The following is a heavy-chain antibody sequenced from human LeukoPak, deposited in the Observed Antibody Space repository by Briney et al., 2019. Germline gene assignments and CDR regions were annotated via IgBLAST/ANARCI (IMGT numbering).Heavy chain of an antibody. CDR3: ARGTQMATNPLENWFDP. V-gene: IGHV1-69*06. CDR2: IIPIFGTA. J-gene: IGHJ5*02. D-gene: IGHD5-24*01. CDR1: GGTFSSYA. Sequence: GASVKVSCKASGGTFSSYAISWVRQAPGQGLEWMGGIIPIFGTANYAQKFQGRVTITADKSTSTAYMELSSLRSEDTAVYYCARGTQMATNPLENWFDPWGQGTLVTVSS.